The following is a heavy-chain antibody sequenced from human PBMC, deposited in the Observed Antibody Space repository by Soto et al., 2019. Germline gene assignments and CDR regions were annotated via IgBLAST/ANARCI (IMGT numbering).Heavy chain of an antibody. D-gene: IGHD4-4*01. CDR3: ARVGNYEGVY. CDR2: IHDSGST. CDR1: GGSVSSGYYF. V-gene: IGHV4-61*01. Sequence: PSETLSLTCTVSGGSVSSGYYFWTWIRQPPGKGLEWIGYIHDSGSTSYNPSLKSRVTITMDTSKTQLSLNLRSVTAADTAVYYCARVGNYEGVYWGQGTLVTVSS. J-gene: IGHJ4*02.